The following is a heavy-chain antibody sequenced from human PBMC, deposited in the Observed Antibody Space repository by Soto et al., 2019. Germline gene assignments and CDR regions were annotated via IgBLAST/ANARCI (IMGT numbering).Heavy chain of an antibody. J-gene: IGHJ5*02. Sequence: LKISCKGSGYSFTSYWIGWVRQMPGKGLEWMGIIYPGDSDTRYSPSFQGQVTISADKSISTAYLQWSGLKASDTAMYYCARQIGIAARPGNWFDPWGQGTLVTVS. CDR3: ARQIGIAARPGNWFDP. V-gene: IGHV5-51*01. CDR1: GYSFTSYW. D-gene: IGHD6-6*01. CDR2: IYPGDSDT.